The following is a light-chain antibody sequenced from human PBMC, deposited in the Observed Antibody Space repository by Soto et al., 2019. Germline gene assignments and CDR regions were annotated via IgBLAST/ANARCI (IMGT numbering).Light chain of an antibody. V-gene: IGLV1-36*01. J-gene: IGLJ3*02. CDR3: AIWDDSVDGWV. CDR1: NVGNKP. Sequence: QSVLTQPPSVSEAPEQRVTISCSGSNVGNKPVNWYQQLPGKAPKLLLYYDDMLSSGVSDRFSGSKSGTSASLAISGLQNDDEGDYYCAIWDDSVDGWVFGGGTQLTVL. CDR2: YDD.